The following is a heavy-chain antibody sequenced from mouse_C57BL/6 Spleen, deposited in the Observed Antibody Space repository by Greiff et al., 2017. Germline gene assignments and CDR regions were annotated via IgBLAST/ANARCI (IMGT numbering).Heavy chain of an antibody. CDR2: IYPGSGST. CDR1: GYTFTSYW. CDR3: ARSPDGYPGYCDV. J-gene: IGHJ1*03. D-gene: IGHD2-3*01. Sequence: QVQLQQPGAELVKPGASVKMSCKASGYTFTSYWITWVKQRPGQGLEWIGDIYPGSGSTNYNEKFKSKATLTVDTSSSTAYMQLSSLTSEDSAVYYCARSPDGYPGYCDVWGTGTAVTVSS. V-gene: IGHV1-55*01.